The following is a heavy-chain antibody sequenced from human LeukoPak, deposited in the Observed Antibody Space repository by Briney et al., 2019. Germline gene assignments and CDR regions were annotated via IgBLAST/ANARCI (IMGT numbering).Heavy chain of an antibody. CDR1: GFTLSSYA. D-gene: IGHD2-2*02. CDR2: ISGSGGST. V-gene: IGHV3-23*01. Sequence: PGGSLRLSCAASGFTLSSYAMSWVRQAPGKGLEWVSAISGSGGSTYYADSVKGRFTISRDNSKNTLYLQMNSLRAEDTAVYYCARTYCSSTSCYISWAEYFQHWGQGTLVTVSS. CDR3: ARTYCSSTSCYISWAEYFQH. J-gene: IGHJ1*01.